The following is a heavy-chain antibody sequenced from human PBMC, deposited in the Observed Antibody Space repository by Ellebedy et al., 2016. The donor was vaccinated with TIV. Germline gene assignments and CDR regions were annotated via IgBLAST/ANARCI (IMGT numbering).Heavy chain of an antibody. V-gene: IGHV5-10-1*01. Sequence: GGSLRLSXKGSGYSFTSYWISWVRQMPGKGLEWMGRIDPSDSYTNYSPSFQGHVTISADKSISTAYLQWSSLKASDTAMYYCARGIAATPFTAFDWGQGTLVTVSS. CDR1: GYSFTSYW. D-gene: IGHD2-15*01. CDR2: IDPSDSYT. CDR3: ARGIAATPFTAFD. J-gene: IGHJ4*02.